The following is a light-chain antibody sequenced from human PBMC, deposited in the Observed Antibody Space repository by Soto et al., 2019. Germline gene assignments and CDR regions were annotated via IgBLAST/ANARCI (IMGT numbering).Light chain of an antibody. V-gene: IGKV3-20*01. CDR2: GES. Sequence: EIVLTQSPGTLSLSPGERTTLSCRASQSVSSSYLAGYQQKPGQAPRLLIYGESSRSTGIPDRFSGSGSGTDFTLTISRLEPEAFAVYFCQPYGSSPRFTFGPGTKVDIK. CDR3: QPYGSSPRFT. J-gene: IGKJ3*01. CDR1: QSVSSSY.